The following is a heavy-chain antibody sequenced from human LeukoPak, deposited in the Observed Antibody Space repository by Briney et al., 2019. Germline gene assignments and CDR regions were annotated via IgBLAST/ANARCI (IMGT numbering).Heavy chain of an antibody. CDR1: GLTFSTNS. D-gene: IGHD6-6*01. Sequence: GGSLRLSCAAAGLTFSTNSMNWVRQAPGKGLEWVSYISFSRSTIYYADSVKGRFTISRDNAKNLLYLQMNSLRAEDTAVYYCAREAPRGTSSNPYYFDSWGQGTLVTVSS. J-gene: IGHJ4*02. CDR2: ISFSRSTI. CDR3: AREAPRGTSSNPYYFDS. V-gene: IGHV3-48*01.